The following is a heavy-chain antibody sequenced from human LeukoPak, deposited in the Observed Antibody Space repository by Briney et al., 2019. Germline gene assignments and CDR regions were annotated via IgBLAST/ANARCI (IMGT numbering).Heavy chain of an antibody. CDR2: MNPNSGNT. D-gene: IGHD3-10*01. CDR3: ARFNGRGVSNDY. V-gene: IGHV1-8*01. J-gene: IGHJ4*02. Sequence: ASVKVSCKASGYTFTSYDINWMRQAPGQGLEWMGWMNPNSGNTGYAQKFQGRVTITRNTSISTAYMELSSLRSEDTAVYYCARFNGRGVSNDYWGQGTLVTVSA. CDR1: GYTFTSYD.